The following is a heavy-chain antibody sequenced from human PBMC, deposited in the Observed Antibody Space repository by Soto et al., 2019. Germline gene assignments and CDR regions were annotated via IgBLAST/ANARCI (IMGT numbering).Heavy chain of an antibody. CDR2: ISSSSGYI. D-gene: IGHD6-6*01. Sequence: GGSLRLSCAASGFTFSSYSMNWVRQAPGKGLEWVSVISSSSGYIYYADSVKGRFTISRDNSKNTLYLQMNSLTAEDTAVYYCARARPADNWGQGTLVTAPQ. CDR1: GFTFSSYS. J-gene: IGHJ4*02. CDR3: ARARPADN. V-gene: IGHV3-21*04.